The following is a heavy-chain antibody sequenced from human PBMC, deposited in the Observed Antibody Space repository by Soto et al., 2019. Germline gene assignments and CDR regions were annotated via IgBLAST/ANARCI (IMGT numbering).Heavy chain of an antibody. J-gene: IGHJ2*01. CDR2: IYYSGST. Sequence: QVQLQESGPGLVKPSQTLSLTCTVSGGSISSGGYYWSWIRQHPGKGLEWIGYIYYSGSTYYNPSLKSRVTLSVDTSKNQFSLKLSSVTTADTAVYYCARRSYSSGGGYWYFDFWGRGTLVTVSS. CDR3: ARRSYSSGGGYWYFDF. V-gene: IGHV4-31*03. D-gene: IGHD6-19*01. CDR1: GGSISSGGYY.